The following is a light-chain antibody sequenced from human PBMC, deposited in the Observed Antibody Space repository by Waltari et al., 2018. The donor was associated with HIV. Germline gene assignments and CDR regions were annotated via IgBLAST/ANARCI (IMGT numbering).Light chain of an antibody. CDR3: KSSTTRSTPCV. CDR2: DVT. CDR1: DSDIGGHNS. Sequence: QSALTQPASVSGSPGQSITISCTGTDSDIGGHNSVAWYQQHPGKAPKLIIYDVTNPPVGVSQRLSGSKSGNTASLTISGLQAEDEADYYCKSSTTRSTPCVFGSGTKVTVL. V-gene: IGLV2-14*01. J-gene: IGLJ1*01.